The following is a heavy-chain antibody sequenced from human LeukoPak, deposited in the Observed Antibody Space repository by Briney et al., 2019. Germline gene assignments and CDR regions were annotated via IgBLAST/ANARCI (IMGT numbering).Heavy chain of an antibody. J-gene: IGHJ4*02. D-gene: IGHD6-13*01. CDR1: GFTFSSYC. Sequence: GGSLRLSCAASGFTFSSYCMHWVRQAPGKGLEWVAVISYDGSNKYYADSVKGRFTISRDNSKNTLYLQMNSLRAEDTAVYYCAKDPTRSSWYRVVGEIKYYFDYWGQGTLVTVYS. CDR3: AKDPTRSSWYRVVGEIKYYFDY. V-gene: IGHV3-30*18. CDR2: ISYDGSNK.